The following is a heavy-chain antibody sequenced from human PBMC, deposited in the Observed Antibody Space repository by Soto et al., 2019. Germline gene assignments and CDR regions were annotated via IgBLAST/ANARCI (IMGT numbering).Heavy chain of an antibody. J-gene: IGHJ6*03. V-gene: IGHV1-69*02. CDR3: ARGASGGRDYYMDV. CDR2: IIPILGIA. CDR1: GGTFSSYT. D-gene: IGHD2-15*01. Sequence: SVKVSCEASGGTFSSYTISWVRQAPGQRLEWMGRIIPILGIANYAQKFQGRVTITADKSTSTAYMELSSLRSEDLAVYYCARGASGGRDYYMDVWGKGTTVTVSS.